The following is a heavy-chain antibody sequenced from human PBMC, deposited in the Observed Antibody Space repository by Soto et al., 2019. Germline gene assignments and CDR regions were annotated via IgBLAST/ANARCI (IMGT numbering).Heavy chain of an antibody. CDR2: SYYSVKT. D-gene: IGHD3-16*02. J-gene: IGHJ4*02. Sequence: SATLSLTCTVSGGSINRSTYYCPWIRQPPGKWLEWIVSSYYSVKTYYNQSLKSRVTISVDTSNNQFSLKLTSVTAADRAVYYWARSPRSDELTLFDYWGQGTVVT. CDR3: ARSPRSDELTLFDY. CDR1: GGSINRSTYY. V-gene: IGHV4-39*01.